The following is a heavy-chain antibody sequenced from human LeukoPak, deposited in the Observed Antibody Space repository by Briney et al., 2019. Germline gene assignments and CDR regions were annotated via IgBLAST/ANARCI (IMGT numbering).Heavy chain of an antibody. CDR1: GGSISSYY. CDR3: AKDLGSSSWYDGMEGTGLGY. CDR2: IYYSGST. J-gene: IGHJ4*02. D-gene: IGHD6-13*01. V-gene: IGHV4-59*01. Sequence: SETLPLTCTVSGGSISSYYWSWIRQPPGKGLEWIGYIYYSGSTNYNPSLKSRVTISVDTSKNQFSLKLSSVTAADTAVYYCAKDLGSSSWYDGMEGTGLGYWGQGTLVTVSS.